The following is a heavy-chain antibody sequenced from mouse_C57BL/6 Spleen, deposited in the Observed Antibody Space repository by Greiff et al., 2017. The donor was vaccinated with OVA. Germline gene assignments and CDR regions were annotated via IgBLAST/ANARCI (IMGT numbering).Heavy chain of an antibody. CDR1: GYTFTDYN. CDR2: INPNNGGT. Sequence: EVQLQQSGPELVKPGASVKIPCKASGYTFTDYNMDWVKQSHGKSLEWIGDINPNNGGTIYNQKFKGKATLTVDKSSSTAYMELRSLTSEDTAVYDGARSDGYATYYCAMDYWGQGTSVTVSS. J-gene: IGHJ4*01. D-gene: IGHD2-2*01. CDR3: ARSDGYATYYCAMDY. V-gene: IGHV1-18*01.